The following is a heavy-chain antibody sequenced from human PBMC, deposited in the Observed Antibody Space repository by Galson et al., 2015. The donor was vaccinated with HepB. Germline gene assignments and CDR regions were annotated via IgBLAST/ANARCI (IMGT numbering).Heavy chain of an antibody. Sequence: ETLSLTCAVYGGSFSGYYWTWIRQPPGKGLEWIGEINHSGTTNYNPSLKSRVTISVDTSKKQFSLKLSSVTAADTAVYYCARGASTPYCSSTSCYVSFDPWGQGTLVSVSS. V-gene: IGHV4-34*01. CDR1: GGSFSGYY. CDR3: ARGASTPYCSSTSCYVSFDP. J-gene: IGHJ5*02. D-gene: IGHD2-2*01. CDR2: INHSGTT.